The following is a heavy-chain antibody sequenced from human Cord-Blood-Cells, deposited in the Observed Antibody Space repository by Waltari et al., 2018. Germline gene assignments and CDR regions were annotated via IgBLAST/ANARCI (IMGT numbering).Heavy chain of an antibody. D-gene: IGHD7-27*01. Sequence: QLQLQESGPGLVKPSEPLSLTCTVSGCSIRRSSYYWGWFRQPPVKGLEWIGSIYYSGSTYYNPSRKSRVTISVDTAKNQFSLKLSSVTAADTAVYYCARHAGEGGAFDIWGQGTMVTVSS. CDR2: IYYSGST. CDR3: ARHAGEGGAFDI. CDR1: GCSIRRSSYY. J-gene: IGHJ3*02. V-gene: IGHV4-39*01.